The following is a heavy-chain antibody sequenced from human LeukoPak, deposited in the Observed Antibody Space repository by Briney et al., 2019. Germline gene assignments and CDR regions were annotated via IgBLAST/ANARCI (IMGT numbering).Heavy chain of an antibody. CDR1: GGSISRYY. CDR2: IFYSGSS. Sequence: SETLSLTCTVSGGSISRYYWSWIRQPPGKGLEWIGYIFYSGSSDYNPSLKSRVTISVDTSKNQFSLRLSSVTAADTAIYYCARQDGGESPYYYGMDVWGQGTTVTVSS. CDR3: ARQDGGESPYYYGMDV. D-gene: IGHD2-21*01. J-gene: IGHJ6*02. V-gene: IGHV4-59*08.